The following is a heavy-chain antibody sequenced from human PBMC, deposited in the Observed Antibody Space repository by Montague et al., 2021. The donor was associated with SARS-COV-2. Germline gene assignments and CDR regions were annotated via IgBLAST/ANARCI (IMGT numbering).Heavy chain of an antibody. V-gene: IGHV4-59*12. Sequence: SETLSLTCTVSGGSISSYYWSWIRQPPGKGLEWIGYIYYSVSTNYNPSLKSRVTISVDTSKNQFSLKLSSLTAADTAVDYCARVRYYGSGASLGMDVWGQGTTVTVSS. CDR3: ARVRYYGSGASLGMDV. J-gene: IGHJ6*02. CDR2: IYYSVST. D-gene: IGHD3-10*01. CDR1: GGSISSYY.